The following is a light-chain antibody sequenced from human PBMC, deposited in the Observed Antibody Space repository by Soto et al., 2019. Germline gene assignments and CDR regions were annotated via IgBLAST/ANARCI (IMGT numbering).Light chain of an antibody. J-gene: IGKJ1*01. CDR1: QSISSW. CDR3: KQFKNYPWT. V-gene: IGKV1-5*03. Sequence: DIQMTQSPSTLSASVGDRVTITCRASQSISSWLAWYQQKPGKAPKLLIYKASSLESGVPSRFSGSGSGTEFTLTISSLQPDDFATYYCKQFKNYPWTFGQGTKVDIK. CDR2: KAS.